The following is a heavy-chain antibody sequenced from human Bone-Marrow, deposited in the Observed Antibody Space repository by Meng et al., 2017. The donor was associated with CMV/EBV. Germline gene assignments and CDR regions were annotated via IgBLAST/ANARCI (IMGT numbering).Heavy chain of an antibody. D-gene: IGHD3-3*01. CDR2: MNPNSGNT. Sequence: ASVKVSCKASGYTFTSYDINWVRQATGQGLEWMGWMNPNSGNTGYAQKFQGRVTMTRNTSISTAYTELSSLRSEDTAVYYCARVAEPQKSASYDFWSGYWFDPWGQGTLVTVSS. CDR3: ARVAEPQKSASYDFWSGYWFDP. V-gene: IGHV1-8*01. CDR1: GYTFTSYD. J-gene: IGHJ5*02.